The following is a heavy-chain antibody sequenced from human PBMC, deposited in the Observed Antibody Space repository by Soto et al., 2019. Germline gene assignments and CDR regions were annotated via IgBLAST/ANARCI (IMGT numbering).Heavy chain of an antibody. V-gene: IGHV3-74*01. CDR3: ARYCTGGSCSHVFDY. CDR2: TNSDGSMT. Sequence: GGSLRLSCAASGFTFSSFWMHWVRLDPGKGLVWVARTNSDGSMTDYADSVKGRFTISRDNAENMLYLQMNSLTAEDTAIYYCARYCTGGSCSHVFDYWGQGSLVTVSS. D-gene: IGHD2-15*01. CDR1: GFTFSSFW. J-gene: IGHJ4*02.